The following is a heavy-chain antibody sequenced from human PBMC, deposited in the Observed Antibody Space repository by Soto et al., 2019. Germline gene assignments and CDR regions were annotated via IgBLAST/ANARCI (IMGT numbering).Heavy chain of an antibody. D-gene: IGHD3-10*01. J-gene: IGHJ4*02. CDR3: ARGRVVRGVITEFDY. CDR2: INHSGST. Sequence: QVQLQQWGAGLLKPSETLSLTCAVYGGSFSGYYWSWIRQPPGKGLEWIGEINHSGSTNYNPSLKRRVTISVDTSKNQFSLKLSSVTAADPAVYYCARGRVVRGVITEFDYWGQGTLVTVSS. V-gene: IGHV4-34*01. CDR1: GGSFSGYY.